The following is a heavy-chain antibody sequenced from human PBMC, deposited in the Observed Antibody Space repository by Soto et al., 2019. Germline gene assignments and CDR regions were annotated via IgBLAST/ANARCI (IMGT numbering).Heavy chain of an antibody. D-gene: IGHD3-10*01. CDR2: INHSGST. Sequence: ASETLSLTCAVYGGSFSGYYWSWIRQPPGKGLEWIGEINHSGSTNYNPSLKSRVTISVDTSKNQFSLKLSSVTAADTAVYYCARGRTYGSGPEPGDPWGQGTLVTVSS. J-gene: IGHJ5*02. V-gene: IGHV4-34*01. CDR1: GGSFSGYY. CDR3: ARGRTYGSGPEPGDP.